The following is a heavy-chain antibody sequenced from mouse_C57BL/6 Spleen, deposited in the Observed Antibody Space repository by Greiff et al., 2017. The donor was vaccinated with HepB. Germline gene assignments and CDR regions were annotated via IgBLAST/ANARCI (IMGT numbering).Heavy chain of an antibody. D-gene: IGHD2-1*01. CDR1: GFTFSSYA. CDR3: ARELGYGNYSYWYFDV. J-gene: IGHJ1*03. V-gene: IGHV5-4*01. Sequence: DVKLVESGGGLVKPGGSLKLSCAASGFTFSSYAMSWVRQTPEKRLEWVATISDGGSYTYYPDNVKGRFTITRDNAKNNLYLQMSHLKSEDTAMYYCARELGYGNYSYWYFDVWGTGTTVTVSS. CDR2: ISDGGSYT.